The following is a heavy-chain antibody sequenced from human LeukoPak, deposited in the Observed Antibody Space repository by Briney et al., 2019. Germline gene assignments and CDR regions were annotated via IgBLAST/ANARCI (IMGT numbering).Heavy chain of an antibody. D-gene: IGHD4-17*01. V-gene: IGHV1-24*01. Sequence: ASVKVSCKVSGYTLTELSMHWVRQAPGKGLEWMGGFDPEDGETIYAQKFQGRVTMTEDTSTDTAYMELSSLRSEDTAVYYCARGVLDYGDYFFDYWGQGTLVTVSS. J-gene: IGHJ4*02. CDR2: FDPEDGET. CDR1: GYTLTELS. CDR3: ARGVLDYGDYFFDY.